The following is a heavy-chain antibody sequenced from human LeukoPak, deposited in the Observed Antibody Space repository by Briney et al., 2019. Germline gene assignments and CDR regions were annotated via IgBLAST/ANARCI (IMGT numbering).Heavy chain of an antibody. CDR1: GFTLFAFNNAW. CDR2: IKSKTDGGTA. CDR3: TTDLLDY. J-gene: IGHJ4*02. V-gene: IGHV3-15*01. Sequence: GGSLRLSCTASGFTLFAFNNAWMSWVRQTPGKGLEWIGRIKSKTDGGTAEYTAPVKGRFSISRDDSKNTVYLQVNSLKTEDTAVYYCTTDLLDYWGQGTLVTVSS.